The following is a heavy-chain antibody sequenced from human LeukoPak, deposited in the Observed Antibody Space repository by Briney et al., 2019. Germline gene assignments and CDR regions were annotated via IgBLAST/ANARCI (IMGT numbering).Heavy chain of an antibody. CDR1: GGSISSSSYY. CDR3: ARERIAAAGAYNWFDP. D-gene: IGHD6-13*01. CDR2: IYYSGST. Sequence: PSETLSLTCTVSGGSISSSSYYWGWIRQPPGKGLEWIGSIYYSGSTYYNPSLKSRVTISVDTSKNQFSLKLSSVTAADTAVYYCARERIAAAGAYNWFDPWGQGTLVTVSS. V-gene: IGHV4-39*07. J-gene: IGHJ5*02.